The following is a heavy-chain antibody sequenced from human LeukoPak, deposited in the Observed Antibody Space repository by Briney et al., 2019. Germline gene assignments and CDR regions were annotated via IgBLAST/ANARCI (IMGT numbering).Heavy chain of an antibody. D-gene: IGHD2-8*01. CDR3: ARDQGQTGVGYYYGMDV. V-gene: IGHV4-39*07. CDR2: IFFTGKT. CDR1: GASIISASYY. Sequence: SETLSLTCSVSGASIISASYYWGWIRQSPEKGLEWMGSIFFTGKTYDNPSLRSRVTISVDTSKNQFSLKLSSVTAADTAVYYCARDQGQTGVGYYYGMDVWGQGTTVTVSS. J-gene: IGHJ6*02.